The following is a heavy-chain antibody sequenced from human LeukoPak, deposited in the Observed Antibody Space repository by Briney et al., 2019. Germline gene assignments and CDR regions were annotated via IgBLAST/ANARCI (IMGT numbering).Heavy chain of an antibody. V-gene: IGHV4-31*03. D-gene: IGHD3-22*01. CDR2: SNYSGST. CDR3: ARAPPGYDSSGYYYYGMDV. J-gene: IGHJ6*02. CDR1: GGSNSRGGYY. Sequence: SETLSLTCTVSGGSNSRGGYYWSWIRQHPGKGLEWIGYSNYSGSTNYNPSLKSRVTISVDKSKNQFSLKLSSVTAADTAVYYCARAPPGYDSSGYYYYGMDVWGQGTTVTVSS.